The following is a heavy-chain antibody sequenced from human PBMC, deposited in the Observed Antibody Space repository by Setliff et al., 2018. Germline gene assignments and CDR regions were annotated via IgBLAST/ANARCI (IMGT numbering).Heavy chain of an antibody. CDR3: ARLALTGYDSSGYYYALGYYYYMDV. Sequence: GGSLSLSCVVSGFSFSNYGMTWVRQAPGKGLEWISYISTSSGTRYYADSVKGRFTISRDNANQSLYLQMNSLRAEDTAVYYCARLALTGYDSSGYYYALGYYYYMDVWGKGTTVTVSS. CDR2: ISTSSGTR. D-gene: IGHD3-22*01. CDR1: GFSFSNYG. J-gene: IGHJ6*03. V-gene: IGHV3-48*01.